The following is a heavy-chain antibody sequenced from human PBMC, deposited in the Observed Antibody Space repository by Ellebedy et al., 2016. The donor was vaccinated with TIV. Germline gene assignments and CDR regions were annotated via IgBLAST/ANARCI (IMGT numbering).Heavy chain of an antibody. CDR1: GDTLSELS. CDR3: ATGYDYTWGRLHDY. V-gene: IGHV1-24*01. Sequence: ASVRVSCXVSGDTLSELSVHWVRQSPGKGLEWMGGFAPEHSETMYSQNFQGRVTMTEDTSIGTAYMEPSSLRSEDTAVYYCATGYDYTWGRLHDYWGQGTLVTVSS. CDR2: FAPEHSET. D-gene: IGHD3-16*01. J-gene: IGHJ4*02.